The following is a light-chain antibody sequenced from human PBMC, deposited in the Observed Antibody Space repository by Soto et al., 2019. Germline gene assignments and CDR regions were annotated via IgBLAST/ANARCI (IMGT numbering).Light chain of an antibody. J-gene: IGLJ2*01. CDR3: QSYDNSLSGSGV. CDR2: ANT. Sequence: QLVLTQPPSVSGAPGQRVTISCTGSTSNIGAGYDVHWYQHLPGTAPKLLIYANTYRPSGVPDRFSGSKSGTSASLAITGLQAEDEDDYYCQSYDNSLSGSGVFGGGTKLTVL. V-gene: IGLV1-40*01. CDR1: TSNIGAGYD.